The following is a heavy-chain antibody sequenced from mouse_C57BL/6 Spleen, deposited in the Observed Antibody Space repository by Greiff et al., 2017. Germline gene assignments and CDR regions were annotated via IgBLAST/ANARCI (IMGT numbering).Heavy chain of an antibody. Sequence: QVQLKQPGAELVRPGSSVKLSCKASGYTFTSYWMDWVKQRPGQGLEWIGNIYPSDSETHYNQKFKDKATLTVDKSSSTAYMQLSSLTSEDSAVYYCARGYGRVFDYWGQGTTLTVSS. CDR2: IYPSDSET. CDR1: GYTFTSYW. V-gene: IGHV1-61*01. D-gene: IGHD2-10*02. J-gene: IGHJ2*01. CDR3: ARGYGRVFDY.